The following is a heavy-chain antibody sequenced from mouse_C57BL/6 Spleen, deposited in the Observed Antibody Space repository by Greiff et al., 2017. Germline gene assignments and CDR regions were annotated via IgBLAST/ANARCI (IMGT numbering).Heavy chain of an antibody. CDR2: IYPGSGNT. V-gene: IGHV1-66*01. J-gene: IGHJ3*01. Sequence: QVQLKESGPELVKPGASVKISCKASGYSFTSYYIHWVKQRPGQGLEWIGWIYPGSGNTKYNEKFKGKATLTADTSSSTAYMQLSSLTSEDSAVYYCAREEAYGNYVSWFAYWGQGTLVTVSA. CDR3: AREEAYGNYVSWFAY. CDR1: GYSFTSYY. D-gene: IGHD2-1*01.